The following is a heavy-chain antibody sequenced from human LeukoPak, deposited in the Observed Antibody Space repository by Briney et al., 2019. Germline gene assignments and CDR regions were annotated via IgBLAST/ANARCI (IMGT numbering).Heavy chain of an antibody. CDR3: ARASYDFWSGYYRRNDAFDI. V-gene: IGHV1-8*01. D-gene: IGHD3-3*01. CDR2: MNPNSGNT. CDR1: GYTFTSYD. Sequence: ASVKVSCKASGYTFTSYDINWVRQATGQGLEWMGWMNPNSGNTGYAQKFQGRVTMTRNTSISTAYMELSSLRSEDTAVYCCARASYDFWSGYYRRNDAFDIWGQGTMVTVSS. J-gene: IGHJ3*02.